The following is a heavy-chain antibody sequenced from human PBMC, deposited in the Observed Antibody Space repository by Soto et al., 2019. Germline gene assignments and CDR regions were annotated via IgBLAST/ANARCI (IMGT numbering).Heavy chain of an antibody. Sequence: GGSLRLSCAASGFTFSSYWMSWVRQAPGKGLEWVANIKQDGSEKYYVDSVKGRFTISRGNAKNSLYLQMNSLRAEDTAVYYCAREEDFWSGTGWFDPWGQGTLVTVSS. J-gene: IGHJ5*02. CDR3: AREEDFWSGTGWFDP. D-gene: IGHD3-3*01. CDR1: GFTFSSYW. CDR2: IKQDGSEK. V-gene: IGHV3-7*01.